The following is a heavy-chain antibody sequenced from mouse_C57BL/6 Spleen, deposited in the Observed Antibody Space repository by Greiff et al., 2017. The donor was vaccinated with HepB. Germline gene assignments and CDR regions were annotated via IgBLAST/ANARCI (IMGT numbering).Heavy chain of an antibody. Sequence: VQLQQPGAELVKPGASVKLSCKASGYTFTSYWMQWVKQRPGQGLEWIGEIDPSDSYTNYNQKFKGKATLTVDTSSSTAYMQLSSLTSEDSAVYYCARNGFITTVVYFDYWGQGTTLTVSS. D-gene: IGHD1-1*01. CDR1: GYTFTSYW. CDR3: ARNGFITTVVYFDY. CDR2: IDPSDSYT. V-gene: IGHV1-50*01. J-gene: IGHJ2*01.